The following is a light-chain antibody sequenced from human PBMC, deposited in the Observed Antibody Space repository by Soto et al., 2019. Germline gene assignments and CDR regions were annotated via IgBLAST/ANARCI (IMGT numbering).Light chain of an antibody. CDR1: QSVSSY. CDR2: DAS. Sequence: EIVLTQSPATLSLSPGERATLSCRASQSVSSYLAWYQHKPGQAPRLLLYDASNRATGIPARFSGSGSCTEFTLPISSLEPEDFAVYYCQHRSNWPPTWTFGQGTKVEVK. CDR3: QHRSNWPPTWT. V-gene: IGKV3-11*01. J-gene: IGKJ1*01.